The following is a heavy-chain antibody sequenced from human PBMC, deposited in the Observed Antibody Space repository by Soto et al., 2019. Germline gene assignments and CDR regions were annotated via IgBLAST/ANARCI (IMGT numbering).Heavy chain of an antibody. D-gene: IGHD5-18*01. CDR1: GGSISSGDYY. CDR2: IYYTGST. Sequence: QVQLQESGPGLVKPSQTLSLTCTVSGGSISSGDYYWSWIRQPPGKGLDWIGYIYYTGSTDYNPSLGGRVTISVDTSKNQFSLKLSSVTVAATAVYYCARRPSEIRPGSNYGPRYNWFDPWGQGTLVTVSS. V-gene: IGHV4-30-4*01. CDR3: ARRPSEIRPGSNYGPRYNWFDP. J-gene: IGHJ5*02.